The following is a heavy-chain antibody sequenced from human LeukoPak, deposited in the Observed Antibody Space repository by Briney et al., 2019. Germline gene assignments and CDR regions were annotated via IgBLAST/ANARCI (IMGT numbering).Heavy chain of an antibody. V-gene: IGHV1-18*01. CDR1: GYTFTSYG. Sequence: RASVKVSCKASGYTFTSYGISWVRHAPGQGLEWMGWISAYNGNTNYAQKLQGRVTMTTDTSTSTAYMELRSLRSDDTAVYYCAIDLRYSSGLYYFDYWGQGTLVTVSS. CDR3: AIDLRYSSGLYYFDY. J-gene: IGHJ4*02. D-gene: IGHD6-19*01. CDR2: ISAYNGNT.